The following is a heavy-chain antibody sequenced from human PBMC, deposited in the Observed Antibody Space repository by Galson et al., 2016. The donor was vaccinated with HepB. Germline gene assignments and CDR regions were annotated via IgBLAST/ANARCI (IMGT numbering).Heavy chain of an antibody. V-gene: IGHV4-31*03. Sequence: TLSLTRTVSGGSISSDGHYWSWIRQHPGKGLEWIGYIHYSGNTYYNPSVKSRVIISVDTSKNQFSLKLRSVTAADTAVYYCARARVGSTDYWGQGTLVTVSS. CDR3: ARARVGSTDY. J-gene: IGHJ4*02. D-gene: IGHD1-26*01. CDR1: GGSISSDGHY. CDR2: IHYSGNT.